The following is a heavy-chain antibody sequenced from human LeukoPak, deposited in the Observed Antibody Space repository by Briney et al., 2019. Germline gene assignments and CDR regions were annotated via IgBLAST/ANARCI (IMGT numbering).Heavy chain of an antibody. Sequence: GGSLRLSCAPSGFTFSSYAMSWVRQAPGKGLEWVSAISGSGGSTYYADSVKGRFTISRDNSKNTLYLQMNSLRAEDTAVYYCAKPYYDFWSGYYIGGDAFDYWGQGTLVTVSS. CDR1: GFTFSSYA. CDR2: ISGSGGST. V-gene: IGHV3-23*01. CDR3: AKPYYDFWSGYYIGGDAFDY. J-gene: IGHJ4*02. D-gene: IGHD3-3*01.